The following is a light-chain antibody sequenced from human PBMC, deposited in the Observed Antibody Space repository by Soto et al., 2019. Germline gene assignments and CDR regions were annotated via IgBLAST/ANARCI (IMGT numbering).Light chain of an antibody. CDR1: SSDIGSYDY. CDR3: SSFTSTSTRL. J-gene: IGLJ1*01. Sequence: QSVLTQPRSVSFSPRHSITISCSGTSSDIGSYDYVSWYQQHPGKAPNLIIYEVTDRPSGVSNRFSGSKSGNTASLTISGLQAEDEADYYCSSFTSTSTRLFGSGTKVTVL. V-gene: IGLV2-14*01. CDR2: EVT.